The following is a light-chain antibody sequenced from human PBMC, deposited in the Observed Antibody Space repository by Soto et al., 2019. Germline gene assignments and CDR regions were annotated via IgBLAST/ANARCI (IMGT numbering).Light chain of an antibody. J-gene: IGKJ5*01. CDR2: DAS. Sequence: EIVLTQSPATLSLSPGERATLSCRASQSVSNSLAWYQQKPGQAPRLLIYDASNRATGIPARFSGSGSGTDFTLTISSVQPEDFATYYCQQLNTYPITFGQGTRLEIK. CDR3: QQLNTYPIT. V-gene: IGKV3-11*01. CDR1: QSVSNS.